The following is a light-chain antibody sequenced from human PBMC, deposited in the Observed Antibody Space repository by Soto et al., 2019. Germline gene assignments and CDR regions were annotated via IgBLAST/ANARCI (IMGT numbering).Light chain of an antibody. CDR3: TSYVGNDIWV. CDR1: SSDVGAYKY. J-gene: IGLJ3*02. CDR2: EVT. Sequence: QSALTQPPSASGSPGQSVTISCTGTSSDVGAYKYVSWYKQYPGKAPKLLIYEVTKRPSGVPDLFSGSKSGNTASLTVSGLQAEDEADYYCTSYVGNDIWVFGGGTKLTVL. V-gene: IGLV2-8*01.